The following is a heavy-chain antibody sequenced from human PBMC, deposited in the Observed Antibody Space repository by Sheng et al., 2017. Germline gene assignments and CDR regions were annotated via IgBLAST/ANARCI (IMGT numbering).Heavy chain of an antibody. CDR1: GGSFNFY. CDR3: ARQGIDD. V-gene: IGHV4-34*02. J-gene: IGHJ4*02. Sequence: QVQLQQWGAGQVKASETLSLTCAVYGGSFNFYWNWIRQPPGKGLEWIGEINDSGSANYNPSLKSRVKISVDTSKNQFSLNVQSVTAADTAIYYCARQGIDDWGPGTLVTVSS. CDR2: INDSGSA.